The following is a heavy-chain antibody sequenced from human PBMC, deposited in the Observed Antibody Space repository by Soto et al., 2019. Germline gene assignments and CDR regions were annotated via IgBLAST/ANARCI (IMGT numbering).Heavy chain of an antibody. Sequence: GGSLRLSCAASGFTFSSYSMNWVRQAPGKGLEWVSYISSSSSTIYYADSVKGRFTISRDNAKNSLYLQMNSLRAEDTAVYYCARVGDIVLMVYATDIWGQGTMVTVSS. CDR1: GFTFSSYS. J-gene: IGHJ3*02. CDR3: ARVGDIVLMVYATDI. V-gene: IGHV3-48*01. CDR2: ISSSSSTI. D-gene: IGHD2-8*01.